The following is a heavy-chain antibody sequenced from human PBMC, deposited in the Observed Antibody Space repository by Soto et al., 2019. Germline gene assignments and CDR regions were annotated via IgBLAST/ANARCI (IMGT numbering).Heavy chain of an antibody. Sequence: GGSLRLSCAASGFTFSSYSMNWVRQAPGKGLEWVSSISSSSNYIYYADSVKGRFTISRDNAKNSLFLQMNSLRAEDTALYYCARDEADRPGWDFYYWGQGTLVTVSS. V-gene: IGHV3-21*01. CDR2: ISSSSNYI. D-gene: IGHD6-6*01. CDR1: GFTFSSYS. J-gene: IGHJ4*02. CDR3: ARDEADRPGWDFYY.